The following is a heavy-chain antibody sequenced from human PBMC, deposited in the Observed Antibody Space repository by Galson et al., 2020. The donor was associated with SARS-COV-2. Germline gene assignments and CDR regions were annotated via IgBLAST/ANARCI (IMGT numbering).Heavy chain of an antibody. D-gene: IGHD3-16*01. Sequence: SETLSLTCSVSDYSIVNTNYWAWLRQPPGKGLALIGNIYQTGRTYYNPSLKSRVTISVDTSKNQFSLKLRSVTAADTAVYYCARVAGVDPGMLISQWYFDLWGRGTLVTVSS. V-gene: IGHV4-38-2*02. J-gene: IGHJ2*01. CDR1: DYSIVNTNY. CDR2: IYQTGRT. CDR3: ARVAGVDPGMLISQWYFDL.